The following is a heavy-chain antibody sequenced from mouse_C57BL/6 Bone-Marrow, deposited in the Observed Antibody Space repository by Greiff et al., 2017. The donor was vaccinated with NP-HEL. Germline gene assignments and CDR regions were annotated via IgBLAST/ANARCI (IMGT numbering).Heavy chain of an antibody. Sequence: VQVVESGPGLVAPSQSLSITCTVSGFSLTSYAISWVRQPPGKGLEWLGVIWPGGGTNYNSALKSRLSISKDNSKSQVFLKMNSLQTDDTARYYCARRGNYWYFGVWGTGTTVTAAS. V-gene: IGHV2-9-1*01. D-gene: IGHD2-1*01. CDR3: ARRGNYWYFGV. J-gene: IGHJ1*03. CDR1: GFSLTSYA. CDR2: IWPGGGT.